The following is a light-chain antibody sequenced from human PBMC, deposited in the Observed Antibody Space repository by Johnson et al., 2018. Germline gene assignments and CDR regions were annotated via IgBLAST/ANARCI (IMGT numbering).Light chain of an antibody. Sequence: QSVLTQPPSVSAAPGQKVTISCSGSSSNIGNNYVSWYQQLPGTAPKLLIYENNKRPSGIPDRFSGSKSGTSATLGITGLQTGDEADYYCGTGDSSLSAGNFFGTWIKVTVL. V-gene: IGLV1-51*02. CDR2: ENN. J-gene: IGLJ1*01. CDR3: GTGDSSLSAGNF. CDR1: SSNIGNNY.